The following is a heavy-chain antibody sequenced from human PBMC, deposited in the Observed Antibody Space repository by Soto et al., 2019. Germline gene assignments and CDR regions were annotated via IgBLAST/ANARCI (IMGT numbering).Heavy chain of an antibody. D-gene: IGHD3-3*01. V-gene: IGHV4-39*01. CDR2: IYYSGST. Sequence: PSETLSLTCTVSGGSISISSYYWGWIRQPPGKGLEWIGSIYYSGSTYYNPSLKSRVTISVDTSKNQFSLKLSSVTAADTAVYYCARHNVRGDFWSGYSYYYYYGMDVWGQGTTVTVSS. CDR1: GGSISISSYY. J-gene: IGHJ6*02. CDR3: ARHNVRGDFWSGYSYYYYYGMDV.